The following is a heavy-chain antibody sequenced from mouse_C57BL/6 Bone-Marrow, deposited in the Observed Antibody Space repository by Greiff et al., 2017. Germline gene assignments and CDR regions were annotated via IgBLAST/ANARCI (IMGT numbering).Heavy chain of an antibody. V-gene: IGHV3-6*01. CDR1: GYSITSGYY. CDR2: ISYDGSN. Sequence: EVKLLESGPGLVKPSQSLSLTCSVPGYSITSGYYWNWIRQFPGNKLEWMGYISYDGSNNYNPSLKNRLSITRDTSKNQFFLKLNSVTTEDTATYYCARAVGYAMDNWGQGTSVTVSS. J-gene: IGHJ4*01. CDR3: ARAVGYAMDN. D-gene: IGHD1-1*01.